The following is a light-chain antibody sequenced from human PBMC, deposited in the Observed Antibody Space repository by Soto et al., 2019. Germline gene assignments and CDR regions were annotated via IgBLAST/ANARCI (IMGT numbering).Light chain of an antibody. CDR1: QGISSY. Sequence: DIQLTQSPSFLSASVGDEVTITCRASQGISSYLAWYQQEPGKAPKLPIYGATTLQSGVPSRFSGSGSGTEFTLTISSLQPEDFATYYCQQLNSYPVTFGQGTRLEIK. V-gene: IGKV1-9*01. CDR2: GAT. CDR3: QQLNSYPVT. J-gene: IGKJ5*01.